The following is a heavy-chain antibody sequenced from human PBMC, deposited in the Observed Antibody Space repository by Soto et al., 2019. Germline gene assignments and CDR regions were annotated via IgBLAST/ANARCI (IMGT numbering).Heavy chain of an antibody. D-gene: IGHD3-22*01. CDR1: GFTFSYYR. Sequence: VQLVESGGGLVKPGGSLRLSCAASGFTFSYYRMIWVRQAPGKGLEWVSSISPSSSDSYYADSVRGRFAISRDNARKSLFLQMSSLRVEDTAVHYCARDFADTSGFYPWGQGTLVTVSS. CDR2: ISPSSSDS. J-gene: IGHJ5*02. V-gene: IGHV3-21*01. CDR3: ARDFADTSGFYP.